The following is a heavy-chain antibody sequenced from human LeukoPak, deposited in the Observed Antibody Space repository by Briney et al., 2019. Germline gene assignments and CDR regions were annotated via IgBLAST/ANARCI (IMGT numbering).Heavy chain of an antibody. CDR3: ASSITIFGVVTY. CDR1: GLTFSSYA. D-gene: IGHD3-3*01. CDR2: ISGSGGST. J-gene: IGHJ4*02. Sequence: GGSLRLSCAASGLTFSSYAMSWVRQAPGKGLEWVSAISGSGGSTYYADSVKGRFTISRDNSKNTLYLQMNSLRAEDTAVYYCASSITIFGVVTYWGQGTLVTVSS. V-gene: IGHV3-23*01.